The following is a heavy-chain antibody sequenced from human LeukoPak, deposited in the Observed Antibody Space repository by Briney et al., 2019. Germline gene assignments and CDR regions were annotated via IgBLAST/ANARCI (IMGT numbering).Heavy chain of an antibody. CDR3: AKDRSSSWRDYFDY. CDR1: GFTFSSYG. J-gene: IGHJ4*02. CDR2: ISYDGSNK. Sequence: PGGSLRLSCAASGFTFSSYGMHWVRQAPGKGLTWVAVISYDGSNKYYADSVKGRFTISRDNSKNTLYLQMNSLRAEDAAVYYCAKDRSSSWRDYFDYWGQRTLVTVSS. D-gene: IGHD6-13*01. V-gene: IGHV3-30*18.